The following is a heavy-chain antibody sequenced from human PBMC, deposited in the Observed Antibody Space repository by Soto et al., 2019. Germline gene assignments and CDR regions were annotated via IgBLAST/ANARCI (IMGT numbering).Heavy chain of an antibody. J-gene: IGHJ1*01. Sequence: EVQLLESGGGLVQPGGSLRLSCAASGFTFSSYAMIWVRQAPGKGLEWVSGISGSGSTTDYAASFKGRYTISRDTSKNQLSLQLTSLTAADTAVYYCASNDRYRPDGYFQHWGQGTLVSVSS. CDR3: ASNDRYRPDGYFQH. V-gene: IGHV3-23*01. CDR2: ISGSGSTT. CDR1: GFTFSSYA. D-gene: IGHD1-1*01.